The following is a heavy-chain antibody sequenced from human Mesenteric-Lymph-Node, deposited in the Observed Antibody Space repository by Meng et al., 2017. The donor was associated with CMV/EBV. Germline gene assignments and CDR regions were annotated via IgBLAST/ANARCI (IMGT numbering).Heavy chain of an antibody. CDR1: GGSVSSGSYY. D-gene: IGHD3-3*01. V-gene: IGHV4-61*01. J-gene: IGHJ6*02. Sequence: SETLSLTCTVSGGSVSSGSYYWSWIRQPPGKGLEWIGYIYYSGSTNYNPSLKSRVTISVDTSKNQLSLKLSSVTAADTAVYYCASEGYYDFWSGYYTSGGMDVWGQGTTVTVSS. CDR3: ASEGYYDFWSGYYTSGGMDV. CDR2: IYYSGST.